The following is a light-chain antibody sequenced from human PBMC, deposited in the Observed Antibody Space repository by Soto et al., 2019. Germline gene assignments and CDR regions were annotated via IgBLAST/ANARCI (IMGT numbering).Light chain of an antibody. Sequence: EIVLTQSPGTLSLFPGDRATLSCRASQRVSNSYLAWFQQKPGQAPRLLIYDASSRAAGVPDRVSGGGSGTDFNLTISALEPEDFALYFCQQYERPPFAFGQGTRLEI. V-gene: IGKV3-20*01. CDR3: QQYERPPFA. CDR2: DAS. CDR1: QRVSNSY. J-gene: IGKJ2*01.